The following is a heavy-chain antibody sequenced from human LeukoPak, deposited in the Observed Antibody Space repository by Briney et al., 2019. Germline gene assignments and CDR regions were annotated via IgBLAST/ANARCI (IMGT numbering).Heavy chain of an antibody. CDR3: AREGAAAGTYYFDY. CDR1: GFTFSSYA. Sequence: GGSLRLSCAASGFTFSSYAMHWVRQAPGKGLEWVAVISYDGSNKYYADSVKGRFTISRDNSKNTLYLQMNSLRAEDTAVYCCAREGAAAGTYYFDYWGQGTLVTVSS. V-gene: IGHV3-30-3*01. CDR2: ISYDGSNK. D-gene: IGHD6-13*01. J-gene: IGHJ4*02.